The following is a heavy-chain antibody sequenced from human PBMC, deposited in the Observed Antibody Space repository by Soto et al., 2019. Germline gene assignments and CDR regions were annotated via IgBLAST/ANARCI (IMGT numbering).Heavy chain of an antibody. CDR1: GGSISSYY. D-gene: IGHD1-1*01. Sequence: SETLSLTCTVSGGSISSYYWSWIRQPPGKGLEWIGYIYYSGSTNYNPSLKSRVTISVDTSKNQFSLKLSSVTAADTAVYYCARHRNPLQKMMCFDPWGQGTLATVSS. J-gene: IGHJ5*02. CDR3: ARHRNPLQKMMCFDP. V-gene: IGHV4-59*08. CDR2: IYYSGST.